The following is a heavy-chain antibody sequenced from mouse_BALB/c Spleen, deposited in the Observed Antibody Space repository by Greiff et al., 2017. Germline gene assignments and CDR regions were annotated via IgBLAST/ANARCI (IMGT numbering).Heavy chain of an antibody. CDR3: ERDITTVEFAY. D-gene: IGHD1-1*01. J-gene: IGHJ3*01. V-gene: IGHV7-3*02. CDR1: GFTFTDYY. CDR2: IRNKANGYTT. Sequence: EVKLMESGRGLVPPGGSLRISCATSGFTFTDYYMSWVRQPPGKALEWLGFIRNKANGYTTEYSASVKGRFTISRDNSKSILYLQMNTLRAEDSATYYCERDITTVEFAYRGQGTLVTVSA.